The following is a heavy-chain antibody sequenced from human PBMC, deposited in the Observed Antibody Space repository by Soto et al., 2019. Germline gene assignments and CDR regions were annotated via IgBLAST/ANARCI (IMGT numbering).Heavy chain of an antibody. Sequence: QGQLLQSGDEVKKPGASVRVSCRASGYDFTSYGISWVRQAPGQGLEWVSWISAYNGKRDTAQKLQGRVTMTLDTSTDTAHMELGDLTSADTAVYYCDRGRIVASIHAAFEIWGQGTMVAVSS. V-gene: IGHV1-18*01. CDR2: ISAYNGKR. CDR3: DRGRIVASIHAAFEI. J-gene: IGHJ3*02. CDR1: GYDFTSYG. D-gene: IGHD2-21*01.